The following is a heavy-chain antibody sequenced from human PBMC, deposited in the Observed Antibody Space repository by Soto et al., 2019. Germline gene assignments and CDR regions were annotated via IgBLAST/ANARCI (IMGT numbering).Heavy chain of an antibody. CDR2: IVVGSGNT. CDR1: GFTFTSSA. J-gene: IGHJ6*02. V-gene: IGHV1-58*02. D-gene: IGHD2-2*01. Sequence: GASLKLSCKASGFTFTSSAIQWVRQARGQRLGWIGWIVVGSGNTNYAQKFQERVTITRDMSTSTAYMELSSLRSEDTAVYYCAAGKVVVPAANYYYGMDVWGQGTTVTVSS. CDR3: AAGKVVVPAANYYYGMDV.